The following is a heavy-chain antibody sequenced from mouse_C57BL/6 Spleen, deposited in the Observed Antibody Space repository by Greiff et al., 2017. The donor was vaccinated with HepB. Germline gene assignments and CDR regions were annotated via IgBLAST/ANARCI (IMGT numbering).Heavy chain of an antibody. CDR3: ARDRYGKYYAMDY. Sequence: EVQLVESGGGLVKPGGSLKLSCAASGFTFSSYAMSWVRQIPEKRLEWVATISDGGSYTYYPDNVKGRVTISRDNAKNNLYLQMSHLKSEDTAMYYCARDRYGKYYAMDYWGQGTSVTVSS. V-gene: IGHV5-4*01. J-gene: IGHJ4*01. CDR1: GFTFSSYA. D-gene: IGHD2-10*02. CDR2: ISDGGSYT.